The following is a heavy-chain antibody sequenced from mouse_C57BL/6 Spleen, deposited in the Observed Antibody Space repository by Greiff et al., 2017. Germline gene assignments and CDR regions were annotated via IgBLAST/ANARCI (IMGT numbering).Heavy chain of an antibody. Sequence: VQLKESGAELVRPGASVKLSCKASGYTFTDYYINWVKQRPGQGLEWIARIYPGSGNTYYNEKFKGKATLTAEKSSSTAYMQLSSLTSEDSAVYFCARARGYSNYVDYWGQGTTLTVSS. D-gene: IGHD2-5*01. CDR1: GYTFTDYY. CDR2: IYPGSGNT. V-gene: IGHV1-76*01. J-gene: IGHJ2*01. CDR3: ARARGYSNYVDY.